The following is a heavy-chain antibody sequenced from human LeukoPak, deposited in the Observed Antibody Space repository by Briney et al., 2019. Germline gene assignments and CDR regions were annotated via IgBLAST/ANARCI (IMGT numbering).Heavy chain of an antibody. CDR1: RFTFSSYW. CDR2: IKQDGSEK. J-gene: IGHJ5*02. CDR3: ARDGLSGRNWFDP. Sequence: GGSLRLSCAASRFTFSSYWMSWVRQAPGKGLEWVANIKQDGSEKYYVDSVKGRFTISRDNAKNSLYLQMNSLRAEDTAVYYCARDGLSGRNWFDPWGQGTLVTVSS. V-gene: IGHV3-7*01.